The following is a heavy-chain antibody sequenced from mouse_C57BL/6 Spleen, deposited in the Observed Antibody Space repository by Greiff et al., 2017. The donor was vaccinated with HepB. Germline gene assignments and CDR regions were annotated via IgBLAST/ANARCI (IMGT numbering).Heavy chain of an antibody. J-gene: IGHJ4*01. CDR2: IDPSDSYT. CDR1: GYTFTSYW. CDR3: ARTGYEPYYYAMDY. V-gene: IGHV1-69*01. Sequence: QVQLQQPGAELVMPGASVKLSCKASGYTFTSYWMHWVKQRPGQGLEWIGEIDPSDSYTNYNQKFKGKSTLTVDKSSSTAYMQLSSLTSEDSAVYYCARTGYEPYYYAMDYWGQGTSVTVSS. D-gene: IGHD3-1*01.